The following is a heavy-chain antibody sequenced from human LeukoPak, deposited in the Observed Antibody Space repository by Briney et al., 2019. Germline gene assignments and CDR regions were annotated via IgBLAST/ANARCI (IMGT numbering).Heavy chain of an antibody. CDR1: GGSFCGYY. Sequence: KPSETLSLTCAVYGGSFCGYYWSWISQPSGKGLEWIGEINHSGSTNYNPSLKSRVTISVETSKNQFSLKLSSVTAADTAVYYCARGRGYCSGGSCYSGYYYYYYMDVWGKGTTVTVSS. J-gene: IGHJ6*03. V-gene: IGHV4-34*01. D-gene: IGHD2-15*01. CDR2: INHSGST. CDR3: ARGRGYCSGGSCYSGYYYYYYMDV.